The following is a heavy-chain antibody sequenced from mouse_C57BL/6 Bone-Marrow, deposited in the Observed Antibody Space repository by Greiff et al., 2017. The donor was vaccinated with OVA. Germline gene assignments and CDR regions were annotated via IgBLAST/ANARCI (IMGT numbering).Heavy chain of an antibody. CDR1: GYSITSGYY. V-gene: IGHV3-6*01. Sequence: DVKLVESGPGLVKPSQSLSLTCSVTGYSITSGYYWNWIRQFPGNKLEWMGYISYDGSNNYNPSLKNRISITRDTSKNQFFLKLNSVTTEDTATYYCAPHPYYYAMDYWGQGTSVTVSS. J-gene: IGHJ4*01. CDR2: ISYDGSN. CDR3: APHPYYYAMDY.